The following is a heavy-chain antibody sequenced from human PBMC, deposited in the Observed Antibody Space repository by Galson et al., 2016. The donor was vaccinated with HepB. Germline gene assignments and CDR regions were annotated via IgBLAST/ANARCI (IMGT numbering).Heavy chain of an antibody. V-gene: IGHV4-39*01. J-gene: IGHJ4*02. Sequence: SETLSLTCTVSGGSMTTTGYYWGWIRQPPGKGLEWIASIDYSGATYYKPSLQSRLTISVDTPENQFSLKLTSVAAADTAVYYCARRGYISSWLGHLGFFDYWGQGRLVTVSS. CDR3: ARRGYISSWLGHLGFFDY. CDR2: IDYSGAT. D-gene: IGHD6-13*01. CDR1: GGSMTTTGYY.